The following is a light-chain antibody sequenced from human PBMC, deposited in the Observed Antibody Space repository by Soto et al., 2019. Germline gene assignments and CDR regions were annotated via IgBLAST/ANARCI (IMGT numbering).Light chain of an antibody. CDR3: QQYGSLSWT. CDR1: QSVSSNY. Sequence: ALTQSPGTLSSSPGERATLSCRASQSVSSNYLAWYQQKPGQAPRLLIYGASSRATGIPDRFSGSGSGTDFTLTISRLEHEDSAVYYCQQYGSLSWTFGQGTKVDIK. J-gene: IGKJ1*01. CDR2: GAS. V-gene: IGKV3-20*01.